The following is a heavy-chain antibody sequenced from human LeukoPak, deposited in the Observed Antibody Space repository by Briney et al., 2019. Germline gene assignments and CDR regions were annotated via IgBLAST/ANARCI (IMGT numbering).Heavy chain of an antibody. D-gene: IGHD3-16*01. V-gene: IGHV3-23*01. Sequence: QPGGSLRLSCAASGFIFSQYDMIWVRQGPGKGLEWVSSIMSSGDTYHADSVQGRFTTSRDTSRSMVFLQMDSLRVDDTAVYYCTRNGGGLGYWGQGTLVTVSP. CDR1: GFIFSQYD. CDR3: TRNGGGLGY. J-gene: IGHJ4*02. CDR2: IMSSGDT.